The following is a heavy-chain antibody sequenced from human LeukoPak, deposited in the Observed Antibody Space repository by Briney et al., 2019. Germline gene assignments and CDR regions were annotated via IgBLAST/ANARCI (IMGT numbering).Heavy chain of an antibody. J-gene: IGHJ4*02. CDR2: IYYSGST. CDR1: GGSISSSSYY. Sequence: SETLSLTCTVSGGSISSSSYYWGWIRQPPGKGLEWIGSIYYSGSTYYNPSLKSRVTISVDTSKNQFSLKLSSVTAADTAVYYCARGVRYYDILTGYSYYFDYWGQGTLVTVS. D-gene: IGHD3-9*01. V-gene: IGHV4-39*01. CDR3: ARGVRYYDILTGYSYYFDY.